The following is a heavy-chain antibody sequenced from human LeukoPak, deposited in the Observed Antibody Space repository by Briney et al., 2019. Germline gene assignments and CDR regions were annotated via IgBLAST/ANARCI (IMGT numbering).Heavy chain of an antibody. CDR2: ISYDGSEK. J-gene: IGHJ5*02. D-gene: IGHD3-10*01. Sequence: GGSLRLSCAASGFTFSSYGMHWVRQAPGKGLEWVAVISYDGSEKYYGDSVRGRFTISRDNSKNTLYLQMNSLRPEDTAVYYCAKDLGFGELLNWFDPWGQGTLVTVSS. CDR3: AKDLGFGELLNWFDP. V-gene: IGHV3-30*18. CDR1: GFTFSSYG.